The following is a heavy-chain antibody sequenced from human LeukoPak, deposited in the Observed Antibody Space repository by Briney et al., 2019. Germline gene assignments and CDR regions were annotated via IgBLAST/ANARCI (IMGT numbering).Heavy chain of an antibody. V-gene: IGHV3-23*01. D-gene: IGHD2-2*01. CDR1: GFTFSIHA. CDR2: ISESGSNT. CDR3: AKDSGIVVVPAAIWDD. J-gene: IGHJ3*01. Sequence: GGSLRLSCAASGFTFSIHAMSWVRQAPGKGLEWVSGISESGSNTYYADSVKGRFTISRDNSKNTLYLQMNSLRAEDTAVYYCAKDSGIVVVPAAIWDDWGQGTMVTVSS.